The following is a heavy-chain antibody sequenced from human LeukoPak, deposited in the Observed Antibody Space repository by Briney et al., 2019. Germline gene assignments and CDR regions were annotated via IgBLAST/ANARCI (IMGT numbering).Heavy chain of an antibody. CDR2: IYTSGST. Sequence: PSQTLSLTCTVSGGSISSGSYYWSWIRQPAGKGLEWIGRIYTSGSTNYNPSLKSRVTISVDTSKNQFSLKLSSVTAADTAVYYCATELYCDILTGYVDDYWGQGTLVTVSS. V-gene: IGHV4-61*02. D-gene: IGHD3-9*01. J-gene: IGHJ4*02. CDR1: GGSISSGSYY. CDR3: ATELYCDILTGYVDDY.